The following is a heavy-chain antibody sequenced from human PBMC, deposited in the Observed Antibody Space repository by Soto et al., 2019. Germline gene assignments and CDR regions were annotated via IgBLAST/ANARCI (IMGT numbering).Heavy chain of an antibody. CDR1: GDAFTNYW. CDR3: ATSGYSYGPFDP. V-gene: IGHV5-51*01. Sequence: GESLKISCKGSGDAFTNYWIAWVRQMPGKGLEWMGIIYPGDSDTRYSPSFQGQVTISADKSISTAYLQWSSLKASDTAMYYCATSGYSYGPFDPWGQGTLVTVSS. CDR2: IYPGDSDT. J-gene: IGHJ5*02. D-gene: IGHD5-18*01.